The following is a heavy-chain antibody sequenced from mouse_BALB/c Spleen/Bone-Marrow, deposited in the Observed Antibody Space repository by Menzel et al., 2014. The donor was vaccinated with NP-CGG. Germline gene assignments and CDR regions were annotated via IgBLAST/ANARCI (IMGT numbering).Heavy chain of an antibody. CDR2: ISYSGST. CDR3: ARYPLNYYGSPWFAY. CDR1: GDSITSGY. D-gene: IGHD1-1*01. J-gene: IGHJ3*01. V-gene: IGHV3-8*02. Sequence: EVKLMESGPSLVKPSQTLSLTCSVTGDSITSGYWNWIRKFPGNKLEYMGYISYSGSTYCNPSLKSRISITRDTSKNQYYLQLNSVTTEGTATYYCARYPLNYYGSPWFAYWGQGTLVTVSA.